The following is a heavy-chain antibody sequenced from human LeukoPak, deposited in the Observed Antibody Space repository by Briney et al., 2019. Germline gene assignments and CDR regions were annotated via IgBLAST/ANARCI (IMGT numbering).Heavy chain of an antibody. V-gene: IGHV5-51*01. Sequence: GESLKISCKGSGYSFDTHWTAWVRQMPGKGLEWMGMIYPGDSDARYNPSFQGQVTISADKSISTAYLQWSSLKASDTAIYYCARHGGWQQIQYYMDVWGRGTTVTVSS. J-gene: IGHJ6*03. D-gene: IGHD6-6*01. CDR3: ARHGGWQQIQYYMDV. CDR1: GYSFDTHW. CDR2: IYPGDSDA.